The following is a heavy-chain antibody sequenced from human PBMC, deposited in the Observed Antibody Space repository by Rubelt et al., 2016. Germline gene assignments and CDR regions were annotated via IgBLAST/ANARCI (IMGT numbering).Heavy chain of an antibody. J-gene: IGHJ5*02. CDR3: ARCYGSGSYGNWFDP. CDR2: ISAYNGNT. Sequence: QVQLVQSGAEVKKPGASVKVSCKASGYTFTSYGISWVRQAPGQGLEWMGWISAYNGNTNYAQKLQGRFTMTTDTSTSTAYMELRSLRSADTAVYYCARCYGSGSYGNWFDPWGQGTLVTVSS. V-gene: IGHV1-18*01. CDR1: GYTFTSYG. D-gene: IGHD3-10*01.